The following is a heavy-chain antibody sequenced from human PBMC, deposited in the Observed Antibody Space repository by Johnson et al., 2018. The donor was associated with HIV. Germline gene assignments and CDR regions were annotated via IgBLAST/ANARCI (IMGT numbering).Heavy chain of an antibody. CDR3: AKGHSSSWSRGAFDI. Sequence: VQLVESGGGLVQPGRSLRLSCVASGFTFDDYAMHWVRQAPGKGLEWVSGISWNSGSIYYADSVKGRFTISRDTSKNTLYLQMNSLRAEDTAGYYCAKGHSSSWSRGAFDIWGQGTMVTVSS. CDR1: GFTFDDYA. CDR2: ISWNSGSI. D-gene: IGHD6-13*01. J-gene: IGHJ3*02. V-gene: IGHV3-9*01.